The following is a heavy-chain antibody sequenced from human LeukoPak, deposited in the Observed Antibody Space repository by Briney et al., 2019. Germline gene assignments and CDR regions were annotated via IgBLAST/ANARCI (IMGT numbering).Heavy chain of an antibody. CDR3: AKGPEWFGELHNNNWFDP. D-gene: IGHD3-10*01. V-gene: IGHV3-23*01. CDR2: ISGSGGNT. J-gene: IGHJ5*02. Sequence: GGSLRLSCAASGFTFSSYVMNWVRQAPGKGPEWVSAISGSGGNTYYADSVKGRFTLSRDNSKNTLSLQMNSLRAEDTAIYYCAKGPEWFGELHNNNWFDPWGQGTLVTVSS. CDR1: GFTFSSYV.